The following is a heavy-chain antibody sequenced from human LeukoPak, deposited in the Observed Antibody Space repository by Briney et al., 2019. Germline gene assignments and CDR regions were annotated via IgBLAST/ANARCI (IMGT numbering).Heavy chain of an antibody. CDR1: GYTFTGYY. Sequence: ASVKVSCKASGYTFTGYYMHWVRQAPGQGLEWMGWINPNSGGTNYAQKFQGRVTMTRDTSISTAYMELSRLRSADTAVYYCARVGRDGYNRPGYSYYYMDVWGKGTTVTVSS. CDR2: INPNSGGT. J-gene: IGHJ6*03. CDR3: ARVGRDGYNRPGYSYYYMDV. D-gene: IGHD5-24*01. V-gene: IGHV1-2*02.